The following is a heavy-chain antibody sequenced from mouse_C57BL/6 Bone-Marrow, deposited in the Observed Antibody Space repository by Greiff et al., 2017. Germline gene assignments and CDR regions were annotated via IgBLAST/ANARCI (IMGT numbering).Heavy chain of an antibody. Sequence: QVQLQQSGPELVKPGASVTISCKASGYAFSSSWMNWVKQRPGKGLEWIGRIYPGDGDTNYNGKFKGKATLTADKSSSTAYMQLSSLTSEDSAVYFCARSRWAWFAYWGQGTLVTVSA. CDR2: IYPGDGDT. V-gene: IGHV1-82*01. D-gene: IGHD4-1*01. J-gene: IGHJ3*01. CDR1: GYAFSSSW. CDR3: ARSRWAWFAY.